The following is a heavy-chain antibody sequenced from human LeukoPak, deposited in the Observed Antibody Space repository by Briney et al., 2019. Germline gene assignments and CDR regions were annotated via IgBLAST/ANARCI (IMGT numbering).Heavy chain of an antibody. Sequence: GASVKVSCKASGYTFTSYGISWVRQAPGQGLEWMGWISAYNGNTNYAQKLQGRVTMTTDTSTSTAYMELRSLRSDDTAVYYCAREADYYGSGSPPVAFDIWGQGTMVTVSS. D-gene: IGHD3-10*01. CDR2: ISAYNGNT. V-gene: IGHV1-18*01. CDR3: AREADYYGSGSPPVAFDI. CDR1: GYTFTSYG. J-gene: IGHJ3*02.